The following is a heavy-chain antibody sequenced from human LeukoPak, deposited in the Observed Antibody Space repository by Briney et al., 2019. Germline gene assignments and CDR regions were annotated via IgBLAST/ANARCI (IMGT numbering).Heavy chain of an antibody. CDR1: GGSINTYY. Sequence: SETLSLTCTVSGGSINTYYWGWIRQPPGKGLEWIGYVYYSGSTNYNPSLTSRVTISVDTSKNQFSLKLSSMTAADTAVYYCVRVGVTRRNWFDHWGQGTLVTVSS. CDR2: VYYSGST. D-gene: IGHD3-3*01. J-gene: IGHJ5*02. V-gene: IGHV4-59*01. CDR3: VRVGVTRRNWFDH.